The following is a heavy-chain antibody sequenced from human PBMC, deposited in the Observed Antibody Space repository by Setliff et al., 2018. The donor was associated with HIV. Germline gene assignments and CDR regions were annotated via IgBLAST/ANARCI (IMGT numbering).Heavy chain of an antibody. CDR3: ARDFYDSSGYLNLGFDY. J-gene: IGHJ4*02. D-gene: IGHD3-22*01. CDR1: GGTFKNFA. V-gene: IGHV1-69*05. CDR2: IIPISGTA. Sequence: ASVKVSCKASGGTFKNFAINWVRQAPGQGLEWMGGIIPISGTAVYAQNFRGRVTVATDDSTNTAYMELNSLRSDDTAVYYCARDFYDSSGYLNLGFDYWGQGSLVTVSS.